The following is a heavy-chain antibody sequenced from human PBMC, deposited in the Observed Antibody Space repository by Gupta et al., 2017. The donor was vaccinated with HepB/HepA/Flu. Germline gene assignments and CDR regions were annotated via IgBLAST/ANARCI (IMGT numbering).Heavy chain of an antibody. CDR3: ATSTVTARQNYYFYSMDV. D-gene: IGHD4-17*01. CDR2: IRTKADSYAT. J-gene: IGHJ6*02. V-gene: IGHV3-73*01. Sequence: EVQLVESGGGLVQPGGSRKLSCAASGFTFSASVMHWVRQASGKGLEWVGRIRTKADSYATAYAASVTGRFTISRDDSKNTAFLQMNSLKTEDTAVYYCATSTVTARQNYYFYSMDVWGQETTVSVSS. CDR1: GFTFSASV.